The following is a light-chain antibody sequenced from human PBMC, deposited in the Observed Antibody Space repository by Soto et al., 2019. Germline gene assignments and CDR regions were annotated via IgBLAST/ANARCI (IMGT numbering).Light chain of an antibody. CDR2: AAS. Sequence: DIPMTQSPSSLSASVGDRVTITCRASQSISSYLNWYQQKPGKAPKLLIYAASSLQSGVPSRFSGRGSGTDFTLTISSLQPEDFATYYCQQSYSTLSWTFGQGTKVEIK. V-gene: IGKV1-39*01. CDR3: QQSYSTLSWT. CDR1: QSISSY. J-gene: IGKJ1*01.